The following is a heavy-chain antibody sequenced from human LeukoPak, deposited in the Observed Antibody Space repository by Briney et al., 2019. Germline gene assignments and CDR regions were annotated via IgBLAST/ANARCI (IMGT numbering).Heavy chain of an antibody. CDR2: IYHSGST. V-gene: IGHV4-30-2*01. CDR3: ARDGGDLGYCSGGSCYSVAFDI. J-gene: IGHJ3*02. D-gene: IGHD2-15*01. Sequence: SQTLSLTCAVSGGSISSGGYSWSWIRQPPGKGLEWIGYIYHSGSTYYNPSLKSRVTISVDRSKNQFSLKLSSVTAADTAVYYCARDGGDLGYCSGGSCYSVAFDIWGQGTMVTVST. CDR1: GGSISSGGYS.